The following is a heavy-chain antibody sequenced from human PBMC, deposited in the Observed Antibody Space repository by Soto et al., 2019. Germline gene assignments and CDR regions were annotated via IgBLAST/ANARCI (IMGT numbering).Heavy chain of an antibody. V-gene: IGHV1-8*01. CDR3: ARAVSSGYYGNYYGMDV. D-gene: IGHD3-22*01. Sequence: ASVKVSCKASGYTFTSYDINWVRQATGQGLEWMGWMNPNSGNTGYAQKFQGRVTMTRNTSISTAYMELSSLRSEDMAVYYCARAVSSGYYGNYYGMDVWGQGTTVTVSS. CDR1: GYTFTSYD. CDR2: MNPNSGNT. J-gene: IGHJ6*02.